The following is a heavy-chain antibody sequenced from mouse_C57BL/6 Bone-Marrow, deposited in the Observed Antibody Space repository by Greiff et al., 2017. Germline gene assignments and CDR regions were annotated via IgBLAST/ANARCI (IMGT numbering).Heavy chain of an antibody. CDR3: AGITTVFDY. Sequence: VQLQQSGPELVKPGASVKISCKASGYSFTSYYIHWVKQRPGQGLEWIGWIYPGSGNTKYNEKFKGKATLTADTSSSTAYMQLSSLTSEASAVYYCAGITTVFDYWGQGTTLTVSS. CDR1: GYSFTSYY. J-gene: IGHJ2*01. D-gene: IGHD1-1*01. CDR2: IYPGSGNT. V-gene: IGHV1-66*01.